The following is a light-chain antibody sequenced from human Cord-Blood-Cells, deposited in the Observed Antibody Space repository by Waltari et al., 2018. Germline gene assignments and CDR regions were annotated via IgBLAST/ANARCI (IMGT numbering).Light chain of an antibody. Sequence: EIGLTQSPGTLSLSPGERATLSCRASQRVSSSYLAWYQQKPGQAPRLLIYGASSRATGIPDRFSGSGSGTDFTLTISRLEPEDFAVYYCQQYGSSYTFGQGTKLEIK. J-gene: IGKJ2*01. CDR3: QQYGSSYT. V-gene: IGKV3-20*01. CDR2: GAS. CDR1: QRVSSSY.